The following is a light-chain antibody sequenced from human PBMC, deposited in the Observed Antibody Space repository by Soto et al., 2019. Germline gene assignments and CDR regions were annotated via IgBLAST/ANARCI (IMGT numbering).Light chain of an antibody. CDR1: SSDVGAYNY. V-gene: IGLV2-14*01. CDR3: SSFTSSTTLEV. J-gene: IGLJ1*01. Sequence: QSALTQPASVSGSPGQSITISCTGTSSDVGAYNYVSWYQQHPGKAPKLMIYDVSSRPSGVSNRFSGSKSGNTASLTISGLQAEDEADYYCSSFTSSTTLEVFGTGTKLTVL. CDR2: DVS.